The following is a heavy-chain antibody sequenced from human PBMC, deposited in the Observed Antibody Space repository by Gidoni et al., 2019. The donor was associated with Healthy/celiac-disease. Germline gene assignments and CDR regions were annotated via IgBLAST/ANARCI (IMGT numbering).Heavy chain of an antibody. V-gene: IGHV4-34*01. D-gene: IGHD3-16*01. J-gene: IGHJ5*02. CDR3: ASSGGNGGWFDP. CDR1: GGSFCGYY. CDR2: INHSGRT. Sequence: QVQLQQWGAGLLKPSETLSVTCAVYGGSFCGYYWSWTRQPPGKGLEWIGEINHSGRTNYDSSLKSRVTISVDTSRNQFSLKLSSVSAADTGVYYCASSGGNGGWFDPWGQGTLVTVSS.